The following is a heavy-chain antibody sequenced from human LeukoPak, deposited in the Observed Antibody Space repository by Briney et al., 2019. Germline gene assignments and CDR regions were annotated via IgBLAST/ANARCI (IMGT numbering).Heavy chain of an antibody. V-gene: IGHV3-30*04. CDR2: ISYDGSNK. CDR3: ARGDTAMVDY. CDR1: GFTFSSYA. D-gene: IGHD5-18*01. J-gene: IGHJ4*02. Sequence: RGSLRLSCAASGFTFSSYAMHWVRQAPGKGLEWVAVISYDGSNKYYADSVKGRFTISRDNSKNTLYLQMNSLRAEDTAVYYCARGDTAMVDYWGQGTLVTVSS.